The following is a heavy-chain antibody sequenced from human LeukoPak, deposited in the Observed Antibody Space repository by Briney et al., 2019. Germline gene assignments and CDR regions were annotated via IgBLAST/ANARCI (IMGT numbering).Heavy chain of an antibody. J-gene: IGHJ4*02. V-gene: IGHV5-51*01. Sequence: GESLKISCNGSGYTFTNYWIAWVRQMPGKGLEWMGIIYPGDSDTIYSPSFQGQVTFSADKSISTAYLQWSRLQASDTAMYYCATSLLTSESTVFDYWGQGTLVTVSS. CDR1: GYTFTNYW. CDR2: IYPGDSDT. CDR3: ATSLLTSESTVFDY.